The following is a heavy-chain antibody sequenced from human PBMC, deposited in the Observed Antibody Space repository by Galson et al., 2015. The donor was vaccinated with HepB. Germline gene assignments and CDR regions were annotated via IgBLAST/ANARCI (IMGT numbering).Heavy chain of an antibody. J-gene: IGHJ6*02. CDR1: GVTFSNAW. CDR2: IKSKTDGGTT. D-gene: IGHD6-19*01. V-gene: IGHV3-15*01. Sequence: FLRVAGAASGVTFSNAWMSWVGEAPGKGLEWVGRIKSKTDGGTTDYAVPVKGRFTISRDDSKNTLYLQMNSLKTEDTAVYYCTTSTGYSSGWYNYYYYYGMDVWGQGTTVTVSS. CDR3: TTSTGYSSGWYNYYYYYGMDV.